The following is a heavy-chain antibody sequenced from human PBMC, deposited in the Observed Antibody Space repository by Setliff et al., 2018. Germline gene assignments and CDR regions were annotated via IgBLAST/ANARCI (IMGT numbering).Heavy chain of an antibody. CDR3: ARVQLWSPYYFDY. D-gene: IGHD5-18*01. V-gene: IGHV4-61*02. CDR2: IYTSGST. J-gene: IGHJ4*02. Sequence: PSETLSLTCTVSGGSISSSSYYWSWIRQPAGKGLEWIGRIYTSGSTNYNPSLKSRVTISVDTSKNQFSLKLSSVTAADTAVYYCARVQLWSPYYFDYWGQGTLVTVSS. CDR1: GGSISSSSYY.